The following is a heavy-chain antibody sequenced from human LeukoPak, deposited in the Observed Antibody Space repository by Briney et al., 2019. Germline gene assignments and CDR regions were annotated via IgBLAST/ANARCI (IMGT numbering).Heavy chain of an antibody. D-gene: IGHD2-2*01. V-gene: IGHV5-51*01. CDR1: GYSFTSYW. J-gene: IGHJ5*02. CDR2: IYPGDSDT. CDR3: ARLDPSSRYCSSTSCYAAFFWFDP. Sequence: GESLKISCKGSGYSFTSYWIGWVRQMPGKGLEWMGIIYPGDSDTRYSPSFQGQVTISADKSIGTAYLQWSSLKASDTAMYYCARLDPSSRYCSSTSCYAAFFWFDPWGQGTLVTVSS.